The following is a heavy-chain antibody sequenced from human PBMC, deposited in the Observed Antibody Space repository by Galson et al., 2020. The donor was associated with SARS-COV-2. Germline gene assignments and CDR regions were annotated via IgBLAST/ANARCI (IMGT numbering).Heavy chain of an antibody. J-gene: IGHJ4*02. Sequence: SQASETLSLTCAVYGGSFSDHYWSWIRQPPGRGLEWIGEINHRGSTSYNPSLGRRVRISLDASKKQFSLRLSSVTAADSGLYYCARGTRDITMIVVVMTAVSCHFDLWGQGSLVTVSS. V-gene: IGHV4-34*01. CDR2: INHRGST. CDR1: GGSFSDHY. CDR3: ARGTRDITMIVVVMTAVSCHFDL. D-gene: IGHD3-22*01.